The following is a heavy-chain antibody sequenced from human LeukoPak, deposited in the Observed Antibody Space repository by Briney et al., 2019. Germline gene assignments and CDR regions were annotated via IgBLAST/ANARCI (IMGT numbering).Heavy chain of an antibody. CDR2: IYPGDSDT. CDR3: ASSTAVTTHYFDF. V-gene: IGHV5-51*01. J-gene: IGHJ4*02. CDR1: GYSFGGYW. Sequence: GESLKISCKGSGYSFGGYWIGWVRQMPGEGLEWMGIIYPGDSDTRYSPSFQGQVTISADKSIKTAYLQRSSLKASDTAMYYCASSTAVTTHYFDFWGQGTLVTVSS. D-gene: IGHD4-17*01.